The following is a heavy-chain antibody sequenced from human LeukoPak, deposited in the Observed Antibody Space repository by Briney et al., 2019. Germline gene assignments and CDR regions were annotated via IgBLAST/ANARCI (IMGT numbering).Heavy chain of an antibody. CDR2: IYYSGST. D-gene: IGHD6-6*01. CDR3: ARDIISEYSSSHSHFDP. V-gene: IGHV4-59*11. Sequence: SETLSLTCTVSGGSISSQYWSWIRQPPGKGLEWIGYIYYSGSTSYNPSLKSRVTISVDTSKNPFSLGLSSVTAADTAVYYCARDIISEYSSSHSHFDPWGQGTLVTVSS. CDR1: GGSISSQY. J-gene: IGHJ5*02.